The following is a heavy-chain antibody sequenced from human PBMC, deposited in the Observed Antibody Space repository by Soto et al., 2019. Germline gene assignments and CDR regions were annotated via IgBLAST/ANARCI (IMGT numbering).Heavy chain of an antibody. CDR1: GFTFSSYA. J-gene: IGHJ6*02. D-gene: IGHD6-13*01. CDR3: ARDPGSSWYHYYYYGMDV. CDR2: ISYDGSNK. Sequence: QVQLVESGGGVVQPGRSLRLSCAASGFTFSSYAMHWVRQAPGKGLEWVAVISYDGSNKYYADSVRGRFTISRDNSKNTLYLQRNSLRAEDTAVYYCARDPGSSWYHYYYYGMDVWGQGTTVTVSS. V-gene: IGHV3-30-3*01.